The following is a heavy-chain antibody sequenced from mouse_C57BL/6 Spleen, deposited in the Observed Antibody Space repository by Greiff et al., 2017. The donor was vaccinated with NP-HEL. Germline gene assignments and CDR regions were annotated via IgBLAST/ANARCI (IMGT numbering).Heavy chain of an antibody. D-gene: IGHD2-4*01. V-gene: IGHV1-53*01. J-gene: IGHJ4*01. CDR3: ARRGGYDYDDTYYAMDY. CDR2: INPSNGGT. CDR1: GYTFTSCW. Sequence: QVQLQQPGTELVKPGASVKLSCKASGYTFTSCWMHWVKQRPGQGLEWIGNINPSNGGTNYNEKFKSKATLTVDKSSSTAYMQLSSLTSEDSAVYYCARRGGYDYDDTYYAMDYWGQGTSVTVSS.